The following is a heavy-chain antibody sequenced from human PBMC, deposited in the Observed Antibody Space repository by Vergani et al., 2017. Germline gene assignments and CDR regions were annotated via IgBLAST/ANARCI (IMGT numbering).Heavy chain of an antibody. CDR2: ISSSSSTI. CDR3: ASGDYYDSSGYLTNFDY. CDR1: GFTFSSYS. Sequence: EVQLVESGGGLVQPGGSLRLSCAASGFTFSSYSMNWVRQAPGKGLEWVSYISSSSSTIYYAESVKGRVTISRDNAKNSLYLQMNSLRDEDTAVYYCASGDYYDSSGYLTNFDYWGQGTLVTVSS. V-gene: IGHV3-48*02. J-gene: IGHJ4*02. D-gene: IGHD3-22*01.